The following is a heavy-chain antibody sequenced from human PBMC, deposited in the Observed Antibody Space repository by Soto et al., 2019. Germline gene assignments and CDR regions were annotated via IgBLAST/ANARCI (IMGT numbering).Heavy chain of an antibody. V-gene: IGHV3-23*01. D-gene: IGHD3-3*01. CDR2: SNAGGGNT. CDR1: RFTFNTFA. CDR3: AKQSYSDFWPGYYYYLNY. J-gene: IGHJ4*02. Sequence: VQLLESGGDLVQPGGSLRLSCVTCRFTFNTFAMSWVRQAPGEGLEWVSASNAGGGNTHYADSVKGRFTISRDNSKNTLYLQMESRRAEDTAVYYCAKQSYSDFWPGYYYYLNYWGQGTLVTVSS.